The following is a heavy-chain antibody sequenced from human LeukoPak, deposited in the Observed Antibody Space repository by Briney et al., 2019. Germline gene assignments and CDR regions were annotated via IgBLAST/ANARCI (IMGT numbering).Heavy chain of an antibody. CDR3: AKDDRRSESITMIVVVPDY. Sequence: ASVKVSCKASGYTFTRYYLHWVRQAPGQGREWMGWSNPNSGGTNYGQKFQGRVTMTRDTSISTAYMELSRLRSDDTAVYYCAKDDRRSESITMIVVVPDYWGQGTLVSVSS. J-gene: IGHJ4*02. CDR2: SNPNSGGT. V-gene: IGHV1-2*02. D-gene: IGHD3-22*01. CDR1: GYTFTRYY.